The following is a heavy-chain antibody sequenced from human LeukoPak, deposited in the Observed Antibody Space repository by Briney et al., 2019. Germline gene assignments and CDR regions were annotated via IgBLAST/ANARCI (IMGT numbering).Heavy chain of an antibody. D-gene: IGHD3-10*01. CDR1: GFSLSTSGLC. J-gene: IGHJ4*02. Sequence: SGPALVKPTQTLTLACTFSGFSLSTSGLCVSWIRQSPGKALEWLARIDWDEDKFYSTSLRTRLSIFKDTSKNLVVLTMTNMDPVDTATYYRARTRGGSGSYYPDYWGQGTLVTVSS. CDR3: ARTRGGSGSYYPDY. V-gene: IGHV2-70*17. CDR2: IDWDEDK.